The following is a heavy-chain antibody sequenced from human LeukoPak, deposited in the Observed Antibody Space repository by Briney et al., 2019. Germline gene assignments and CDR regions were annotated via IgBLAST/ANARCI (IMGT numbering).Heavy chain of an antibody. CDR2: ISSDSSYI. V-gene: IGHV3-21*01. Sequence: GGSLRLSCAASGFTFSSYSMNWVRQAPGKGLQWVSSISSDSSYIYYADSLKGRFTISRDNAKNSLYLQMNSLRAEDTAVYYCARDFMFWGQGTLVTVSS. CDR1: GFTFSSYS. D-gene: IGHD3-10*02. CDR3: ARDFMF. J-gene: IGHJ4*02.